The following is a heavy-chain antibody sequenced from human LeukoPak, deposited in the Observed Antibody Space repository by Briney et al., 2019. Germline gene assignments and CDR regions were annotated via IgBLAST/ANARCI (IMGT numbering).Heavy chain of an antibody. CDR2: INPNSVGT. V-gene: IGHV1-2*02. Sequence: GASLKVSCKASGYTFTGYYMHWVRHAPGQGLEWMGWINPNSVGTNYAQKFQGRVTMTRDTSISTAYMELSRLRSDDTAVYYCARDRGVDYCSGGSCSHYYYYMDVWGKGTTVTISS. CDR1: GYTFTGYY. J-gene: IGHJ6*03. CDR3: ARDRGVDYCSGGSCSHYYYYMDV. D-gene: IGHD2-15*01.